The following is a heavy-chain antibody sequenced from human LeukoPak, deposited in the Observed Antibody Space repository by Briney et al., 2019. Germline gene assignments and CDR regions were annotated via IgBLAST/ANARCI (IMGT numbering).Heavy chain of an antibody. CDR1: GGSIRSSNW. V-gene: IGHV4-4*02. CDR2: IYHSGST. D-gene: IGHD6-19*01. J-gene: IGHJ5*02. Sequence: PSETLSLTCAVSGGSIRSSNWWSWVRQPPGKGLEWIGEIYHSGSTNYNPSLRSRVTISVNTSKNQFSLKLSSVAAADTAVYYCARDSSGWYRWFDPWGQGTLVTVSS. CDR3: ARDSSGWYRWFDP.